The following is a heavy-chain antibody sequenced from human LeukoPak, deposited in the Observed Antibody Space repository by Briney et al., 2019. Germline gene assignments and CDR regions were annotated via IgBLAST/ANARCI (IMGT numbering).Heavy chain of an antibody. CDR1: GYSFTSYW. J-gene: IGHJ6*02. D-gene: IGHD6-13*01. CDR3: AKCPGSSWLNYYYYGMDV. Sequence: GESLKISCKGSGYSFTSYWIGWVRPLPGKGLEWMGIIYPGDSDTRYSPSFQGQVTISADKSISTAYLQWSSLKASDTAMYYCAKCPGSSWLNYYYYGMDVWGQGTTVTVSS. V-gene: IGHV5-51*01. CDR2: IYPGDSDT.